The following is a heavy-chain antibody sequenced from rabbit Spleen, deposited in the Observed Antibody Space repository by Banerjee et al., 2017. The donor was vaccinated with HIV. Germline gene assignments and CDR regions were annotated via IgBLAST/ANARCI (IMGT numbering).Heavy chain of an antibody. D-gene: IGHD8-1*01. Sequence: QSLEESGGDLVKPGASLTLTCTASGVSFSSNYYMCWVRQAPGKGLEWIACIDSGSSGFIYFASWAKGRFAISKTSSTTVTLQMTILTAADTSTYFCARDSVSSFSSYGMDLWGPGTLVTVS. V-gene: IGHV1S40*01. CDR2: IDSGSSGFI. CDR3: ARDSVSSFSSYGMDL. J-gene: IGHJ6*01. CDR1: GVSFSSNYY.